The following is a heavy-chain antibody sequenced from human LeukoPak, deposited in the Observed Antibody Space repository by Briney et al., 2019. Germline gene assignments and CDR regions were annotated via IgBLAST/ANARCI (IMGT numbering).Heavy chain of an antibody. D-gene: IGHD3-10*01. CDR1: GGTFSSYA. V-gene: IGHV1-69*05. Sequence: GASVKVSCKASGGTFSSYAISWVRQAPGQGLEWMGGIIPIFGTANYAQKFQGRVTMTRNTSISTAYMELSSLRSEDTAVYYCARGDVLWFGDYSAFDIWGQGTMVTVSS. CDR3: ARGDVLWFGDYSAFDI. CDR2: IIPIFGTA. J-gene: IGHJ3*02.